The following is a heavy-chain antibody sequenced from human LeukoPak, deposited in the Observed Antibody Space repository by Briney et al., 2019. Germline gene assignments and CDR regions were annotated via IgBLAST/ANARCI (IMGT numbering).Heavy chain of an antibody. Sequence: PGGSLRLSCAASGFTFSSYSMNWVRQAPGKGLEWVVRIYAGGTASYNPSLKSRVTMSADMSKNQLSLKLTSVTAADTAVYYCTREPVPWGQGTLVTVSS. V-gene: IGHV4-4*07. D-gene: IGHD6-19*01. CDR1: GFTFSSYS. CDR3: TREPVP. CDR2: IYAGGTA. J-gene: IGHJ4*02.